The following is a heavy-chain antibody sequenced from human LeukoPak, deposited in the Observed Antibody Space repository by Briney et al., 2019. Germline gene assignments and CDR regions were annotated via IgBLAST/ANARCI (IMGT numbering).Heavy chain of an antibody. D-gene: IGHD1-26*01. CDR2: IYSDNT. CDR1: GFTVSSNS. J-gene: IGHJ6*03. Sequence: GGSLRLSCTVSGFTVSSNSMSWVRQAPGKGLEWVSFIYSDNTHYSDSVKGRFTISRDNAKNSLYLQMNSLRAEDTAVYYCERQPSGSDYYYMDVWGKGTTVTVSS. CDR3: ERQPSGSDYYYMDV. V-gene: IGHV3-66*04.